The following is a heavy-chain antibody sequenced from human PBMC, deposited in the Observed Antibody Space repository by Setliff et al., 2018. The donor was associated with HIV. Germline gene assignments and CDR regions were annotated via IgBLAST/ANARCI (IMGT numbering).Heavy chain of an antibody. J-gene: IGHJ6*03. CDR2: INHSGST. CDR3: ARGYVYDFWSGYYALHYYYMDV. Sequence: KTSETLSLTCAVYGGSFSGHYWSWIRQAPGKGLEWIGEINHSGSTNYNPSLKSRVTISIDTSKNQFFLKLSTMTAADTAVYYCARGYVYDFWSGYYALHYYYMDVWGKGTKVTV. CDR1: GGSFSGHY. D-gene: IGHD3-3*01. V-gene: IGHV4-34*01.